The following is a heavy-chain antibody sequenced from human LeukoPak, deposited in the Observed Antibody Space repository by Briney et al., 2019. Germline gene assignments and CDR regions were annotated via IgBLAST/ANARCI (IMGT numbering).Heavy chain of an antibody. Sequence: GGSLRLSCAASGLTFSSYAMSWVRQAPGKGLEWVSAISGSGGSTYYADSVKGRFTISRDNSKNTLYLQMNSLRAEDTAVYYCANERFLRYGMDVWGQGTTVTVSS. D-gene: IGHD2-21*01. J-gene: IGHJ6*02. CDR2: ISGSGGST. CDR1: GLTFSSYA. CDR3: ANERFLRYGMDV. V-gene: IGHV3-23*01.